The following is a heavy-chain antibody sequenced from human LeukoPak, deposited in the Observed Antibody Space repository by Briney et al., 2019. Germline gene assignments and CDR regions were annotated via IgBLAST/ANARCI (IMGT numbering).Heavy chain of an antibody. Sequence: PGGSLRLSCAASGFTFSSYAMSWVRQAPGKGLEWVSAISGSGGSTYYADSVKGRFTISRDNSKNTLYLQMNSLRAEDTAVYYCAKDVGYYYGSGSSYYFDYWGQGTLVTVSS. CDR2: ISGSGGST. J-gene: IGHJ4*02. CDR1: GFTFSSYA. D-gene: IGHD3-10*01. V-gene: IGHV3-23*01. CDR3: AKDVGYYYGSGSSYYFDY.